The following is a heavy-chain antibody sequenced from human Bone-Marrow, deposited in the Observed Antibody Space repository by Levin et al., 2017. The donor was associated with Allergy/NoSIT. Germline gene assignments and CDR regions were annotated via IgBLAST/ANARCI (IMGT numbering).Heavy chain of an antibody. D-gene: IGHD4-23*01. J-gene: IGHJ6*02. CDR2: IYYSGST. V-gene: IGHV4-59*01. CDR1: GGSISSYY. Sequence: GSLRLSCTVSGGSISSYYWSWIRQPPGKGLEWIGYIYYSGSTNYNPSLKSRVTISVDTSKNQFSLKLSSVTAADTAVYYCARSYGGNSYYYYYYGMDVWGQGTTVTVSS. CDR3: ARSYGGNSYYYYYYGMDV.